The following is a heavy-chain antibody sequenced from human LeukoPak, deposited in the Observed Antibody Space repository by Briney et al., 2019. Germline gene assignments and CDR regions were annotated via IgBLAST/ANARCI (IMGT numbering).Heavy chain of an antibody. D-gene: IGHD6-19*01. V-gene: IGHV1-8*01. CDR2: MNPNSGNT. CDR1: GYTFTSYD. CDR3: ASSAGIAVADSHDAFDI. Sequence: ASVKVSCKASGYTFTSYDINWVRQAPGQGLEWVGWMNPNSGNTGYAQKFQGRVTMTRNTSISTAYMEPSSLRSEDTAVYYCASSAGIAVADSHDAFDIWGQGTMVTVSS. J-gene: IGHJ3*02.